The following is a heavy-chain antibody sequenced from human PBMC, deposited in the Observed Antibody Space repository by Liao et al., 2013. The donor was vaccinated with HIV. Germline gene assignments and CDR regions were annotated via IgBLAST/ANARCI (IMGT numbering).Heavy chain of an antibody. J-gene: IGHJ2*01. Sequence: QVQLQESGPGLVKPSETLSLTCTVSGGSISNYYWSWIRQPAGKGLEWIGRMSTSGSTNYNPSLWSRVTTSIDTSKNQFSLKLTSVTAADTGVYYCARVTTPYVDLWGRGTLVTVSS. D-gene: IGHD4-17*01. CDR3: ARVTTPYVDL. CDR2: MSTSGST. CDR1: GGSISNYY. V-gene: IGHV4-4*07.